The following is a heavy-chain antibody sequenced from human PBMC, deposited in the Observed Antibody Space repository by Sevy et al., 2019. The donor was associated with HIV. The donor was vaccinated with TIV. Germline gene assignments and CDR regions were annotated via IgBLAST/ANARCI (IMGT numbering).Heavy chain of an antibody. Sequence: GGSLRLSCAASGFTFSSYGMHWVRQAPGKGLEWVAVISYDGSNKYYADSVKGRFTISRDNSNNTLYLQMNSLRAEDTAVYYCAKDRVSYRYYFDYWGQGTLVTVSS. V-gene: IGHV3-30*18. J-gene: IGHJ4*02. CDR2: ISYDGSNK. CDR3: AKDRVSYRYYFDY. D-gene: IGHD1-26*01. CDR1: GFTFSSYG.